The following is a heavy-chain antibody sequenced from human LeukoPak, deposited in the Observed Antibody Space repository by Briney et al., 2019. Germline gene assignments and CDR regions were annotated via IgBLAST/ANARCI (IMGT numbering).Heavy chain of an antibody. CDR1: GGFISSSSYY. J-gene: IGHJ4*02. D-gene: IGHD1-1*01. Sequence: SETLSLTCTVSGGFISSSSYYWGWIRQPPGKGLEWIGSIYYSGSTYYSPSLKSRVTISVDTSKNQFSLKLSSVTAADTAVYYCARDNTGTTGFDYWGQGTLVTVSS. V-gene: IGHV4-39*07. CDR2: IYYSGST. CDR3: ARDNTGTTGFDY.